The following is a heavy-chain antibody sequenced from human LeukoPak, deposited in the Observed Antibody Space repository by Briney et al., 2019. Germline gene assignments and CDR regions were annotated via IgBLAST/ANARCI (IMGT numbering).Heavy chain of an antibody. Sequence: PGGSLRLSCAASGFTFSSYEMNWVRQAPGKGLEWVSYISSSGSTIYYADSVKGRFTISRDNAKNSLYLQMNSLRAEDTAVYYCARENGFPGDGYNLSWNWFDPWGQGTLVTVSS. D-gene: IGHD5-24*01. J-gene: IGHJ5*02. CDR2: ISSSGSTI. CDR3: ARENGFPGDGYNLSWNWFDP. CDR1: GFTFSSYE. V-gene: IGHV3-48*03.